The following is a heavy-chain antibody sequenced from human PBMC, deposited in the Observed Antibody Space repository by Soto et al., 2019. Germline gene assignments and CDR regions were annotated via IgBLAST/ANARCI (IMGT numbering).Heavy chain of an antibody. Sequence: GSGPTLVNPTQTLTLTCTFSGFSLSTSGVGVGWIRQPPGKALEWLALIYWNDDKRYSPSLKSRLTITKDTSKNQVVLTMTNMDPVDTATYYCAHRRLGVDGYYYGMDVWGQGTTVTVSS. V-gene: IGHV2-5*01. J-gene: IGHJ6*02. CDR1: GFSLSTSGVG. CDR3: AHRRLGVDGYYYGMDV. D-gene: IGHD3-3*01. CDR2: IYWNDDK.